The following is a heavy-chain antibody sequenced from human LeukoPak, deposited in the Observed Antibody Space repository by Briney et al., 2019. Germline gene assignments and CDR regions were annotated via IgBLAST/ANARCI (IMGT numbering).Heavy chain of an antibody. CDR2: INDDGSRT. Sequence: GGSLRLSCAASGFSFSTSWMHWVRQAPGKGLVWVSRINDDGSRTTSADSVKGRFTISRDNAKNTVYLQMNSLRAEDTAVYYCARALGSPLDYWGQGTLLIVSS. CDR1: GFSFSTSW. J-gene: IGHJ4*02. CDR3: ARALGSPLDY. V-gene: IGHV3-74*03. D-gene: IGHD1-26*01.